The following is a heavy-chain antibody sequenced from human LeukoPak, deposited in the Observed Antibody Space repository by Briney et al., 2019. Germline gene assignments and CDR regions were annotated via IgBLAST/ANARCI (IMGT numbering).Heavy chain of an antibody. CDR2: ISYDGSNK. J-gene: IGHJ4*02. CDR1: AFTFSSYA. D-gene: IGHD2-2*01. V-gene: IGHV3-30-3*01. Sequence: GGYLRLYCAASAFTFSSYAMHRHRQAPGKGLEGVAVISYDGSNKYYADSVKVRFTISRDNSKNTLYLQMNSLRAEDTAVYYCARMMPDYWGQGTLVTVSA. CDR3: ARMMPDY.